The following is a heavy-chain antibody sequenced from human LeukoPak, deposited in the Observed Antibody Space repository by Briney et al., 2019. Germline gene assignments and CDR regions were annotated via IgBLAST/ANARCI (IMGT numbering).Heavy chain of an antibody. CDR1: GFTFSSYS. D-gene: IGHD4-17*01. Sequence: GGSLRFSCAASGFTFSSYSMDWVRQAPGKGLEWVSYISSSSSTIYYADSVKGRFTISRDNAKNSLYLQMNSLRAEDTAVYYCAGNDNGDPFDNWGQGTLVTVSS. V-gene: IGHV3-48*04. CDR2: ISSSSSTI. CDR3: AGNDNGDPFDN. J-gene: IGHJ4*02.